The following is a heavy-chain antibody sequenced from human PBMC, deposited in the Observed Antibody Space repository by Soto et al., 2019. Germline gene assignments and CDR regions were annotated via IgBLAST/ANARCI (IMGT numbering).Heavy chain of an antibody. CDR2: ISSSGSTI. CDR3: ARTNWGPYYYYGMDV. J-gene: IGHJ6*02. D-gene: IGHD7-27*01. CDR1: GFTFSDYY. V-gene: IGHV3-11*01. Sequence: GGSLRLSCAASGFTFSDYYMSWIRQAPGKGLEWVSYISSSGSTIYYADSVKGRFTISRDNAKNSLYLQMNSLRAGDTAVYYCARTNWGPYYYYGMDVWGQWTTVTVSS.